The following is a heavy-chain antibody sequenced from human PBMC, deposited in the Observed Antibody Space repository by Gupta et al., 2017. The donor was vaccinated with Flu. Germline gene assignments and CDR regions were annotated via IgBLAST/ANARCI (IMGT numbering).Heavy chain of an antibody. V-gene: IGHV1-2*02. CDR1: GYTFTAYY. CDR2: INPYSGDT. CDR3: ARSALCRTIRCHFDY. J-gene: IGHJ4*02. D-gene: IGHD1-7*01. Sequence: QVQVIQSGVEVKKPGASVEVSCEASGYTFTAYYIHWVRQAPGQGLEWMGWINPYSGDTKYAQKFQDRVTMTKDTSASTAYMELHSLRSDDTAVYYCARSALCRTIRCHFDYWGQGTLVTVSS.